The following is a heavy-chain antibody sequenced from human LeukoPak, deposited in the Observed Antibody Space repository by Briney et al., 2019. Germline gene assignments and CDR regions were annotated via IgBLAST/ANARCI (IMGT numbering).Heavy chain of an antibody. V-gene: IGHV4-34*01. D-gene: IGHD5-12*01. CDR3: ARLRDYSGYGNWFDP. CDR2: INHSGST. CDR1: GGSFRGNY. Sequence: SGTLSLTCAVYGGSFRGNYWSWIRQPPGKGLEGIGEINHSGSTNYNPSLTSRVTISVDTSTTQFSLKLSSVTAADTAVYYCARLRDYSGYGNWFDPWGQGTLFTVSS. J-gene: IGHJ5*02.